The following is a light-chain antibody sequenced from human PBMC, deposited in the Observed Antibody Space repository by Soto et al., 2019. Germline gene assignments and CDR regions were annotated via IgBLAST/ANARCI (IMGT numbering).Light chain of an antibody. CDR2: ENN. CDR3: QSYDSSKRGV. V-gene: IGLV6-57*01. Sequence: NFMLTQPHSVSESPGKTVTISCTHNRGSIASNYVQWYQQRPGSSPTTVIYENNQRPSGVPDRFSGSIDSSSNSASLTISGLKTDDEDDYYCQSYDSSKRGVFGGGTKLTVL. J-gene: IGLJ3*02. CDR1: RGSIASNY.